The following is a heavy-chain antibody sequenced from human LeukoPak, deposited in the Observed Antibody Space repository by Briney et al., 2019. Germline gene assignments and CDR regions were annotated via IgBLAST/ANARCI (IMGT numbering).Heavy chain of an antibody. CDR1: GFTFSSYA. Sequence: GGSLRLSCAASGFTFSSYAMSWVRQAPGKGLEWVSTISGSGGSTYYADSVKGRFTVSRDNSKNTLYLQMNSLRAEDTAVYYCNSGSYWSPFTLDYWGQGTLVTVSS. CDR2: ISGSGGST. D-gene: IGHD1-26*01. V-gene: IGHV3-23*01. CDR3: NSGSYWSPFTLDY. J-gene: IGHJ4*02.